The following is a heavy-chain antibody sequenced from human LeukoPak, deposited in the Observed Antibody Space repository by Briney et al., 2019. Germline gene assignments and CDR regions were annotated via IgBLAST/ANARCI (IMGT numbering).Heavy chain of an antibody. V-gene: IGHV3-33*03. J-gene: IGHJ4*02. CDR2: IWFDGSNE. D-gene: IGHD3-10*01. CDR1: GFTFSSYG. Sequence: GRSLRLSCEASGFTFSSYGMHWVRQAPGKGLEWVAVIWFDGSNEYYVDSVKGRFTISRDNSKNTLWLQMNSLRAEGTAMYYCVKDLSWSGTYYAFDYWGQGTLVTVSS. CDR3: VKDLSWSGTYYAFDY.